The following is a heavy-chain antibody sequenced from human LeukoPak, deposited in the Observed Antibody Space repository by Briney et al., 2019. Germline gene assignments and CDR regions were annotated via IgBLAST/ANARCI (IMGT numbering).Heavy chain of an antibody. Sequence: GSLRLSCAASGFTFSTYAMDWVRQAPGKGLEWVAVISNDGSSKYYADSAKGRFTISRDNYKNTLYLQMNSLRAEDTAVYYCARDSGSYFVGYYFDYWGQGTLVTVSS. CDR3: ARDSGSYFVGYYFDY. D-gene: IGHD1-26*01. V-gene: IGHV3-30*04. J-gene: IGHJ4*02. CDR1: GFTFSTYA. CDR2: ISNDGSSK.